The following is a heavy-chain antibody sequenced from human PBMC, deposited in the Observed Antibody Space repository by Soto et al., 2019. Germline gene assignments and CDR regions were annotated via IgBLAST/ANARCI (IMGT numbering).Heavy chain of an antibody. Sequence: GGSLRLSCAASGFNFTSYEMHWVRQAPGKGLEWLAVMRYDGSNTYYGDSVKGRFTISRDNSGNTLCLQMKRLRVEDTAIYYCARVKSGGGTITSLFDYWGQGVLVTVSS. V-gene: IGHV3-33*08. J-gene: IGHJ4*02. CDR1: GFNFTSYE. D-gene: IGHD3-16*01. CDR3: ARVKSGGGTITSLFDY. CDR2: MRYDGSNT.